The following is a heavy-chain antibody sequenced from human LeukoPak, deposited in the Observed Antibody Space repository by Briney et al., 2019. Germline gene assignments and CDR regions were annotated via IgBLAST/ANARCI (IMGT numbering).Heavy chain of an antibody. CDR3: LPELGAKNYFDY. D-gene: IGHD1-14*01. CDR2: ISHDGSYQ. CDR1: VFTFSGHS. Sequence: GGSLRLSCAASVFTFSGHSMHWVRQAPGKGLELLAYISHDGSYQYHVDSVKGRFTVSRDNSKNTLYLQMNSLSAEDSAVYYCLPELGAKNYFDYWGQGTLVTVSS. J-gene: IGHJ4*02. V-gene: IGHV3-30*03.